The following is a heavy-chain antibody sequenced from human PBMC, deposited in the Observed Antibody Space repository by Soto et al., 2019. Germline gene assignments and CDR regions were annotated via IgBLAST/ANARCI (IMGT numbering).Heavy chain of an antibody. CDR3: ARSYYDILTGPNWFDP. J-gene: IGHJ5*02. CDR2: IYYSGST. V-gene: IGHV4-59*08. D-gene: IGHD3-9*01. Sequence: PSETLSLTCTVSGGSISSYYWSWIRQPPGKGLEWIGYIYYSGSTNYNPSLKSRVTISVDTSKNQFSLKLSSVTAADTAVYYCARSYYDILTGPNWFDPWGQGTLVTVSS. CDR1: GGSISSYY.